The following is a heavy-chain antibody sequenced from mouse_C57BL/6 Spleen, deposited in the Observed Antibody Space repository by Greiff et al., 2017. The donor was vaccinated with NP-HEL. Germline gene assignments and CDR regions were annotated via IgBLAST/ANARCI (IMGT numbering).Heavy chain of an antibody. CDR1: GYTFTDYE. CDR3: TRDDDYDPAWFAY. CDR2: IDPETGGT. V-gene: IGHV1-15*01. J-gene: IGHJ3*01. D-gene: IGHD2-4*01. Sequence: QVQLQQSGAELVRPGASVTLSCKASGYTFTDYEMHWVKQTPVHGLEWIGAIDPETGGTAYNQKFKGKAILTADKSSSTAYMELRSLTSKDSAVDDCTRDDDYDPAWFAYWGQGTLVTVSA.